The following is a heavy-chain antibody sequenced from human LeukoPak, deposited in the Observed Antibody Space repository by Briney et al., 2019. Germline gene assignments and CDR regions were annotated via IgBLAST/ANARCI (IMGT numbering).Heavy chain of an antibody. D-gene: IGHD2-2*01. CDR1: GFTFSTYN. CDR3: AREKYCSSTNCYPLFDP. Sequence: GGSLRLSCAASGFTFSTYNMNWVRQAPGKGLEWISYISGSSSIMFYADSVKGRFTISRDNSKNTLYLQMNSLRADDTAVYYCAREKYCSSTNCYPLFDPWGQGTLVTVSS. V-gene: IGHV3-48*01. J-gene: IGHJ5*02. CDR2: ISGSSSIM.